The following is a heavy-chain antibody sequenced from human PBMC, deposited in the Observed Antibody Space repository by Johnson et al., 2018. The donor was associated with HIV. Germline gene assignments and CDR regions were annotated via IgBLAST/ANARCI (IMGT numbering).Heavy chain of an antibody. J-gene: IGHJ3*02. CDR1: GFTFSSYW. CDR2: INSDGSST. CDR3: ARDRSRGWYGRVDAFDI. Sequence: VQLVESGGGLVQPGGSLRLSCAASGFTFSSYWMHWVRQAPGKGLVWGSRINSDGSSTSYADSVKGRFPISRDNDKNTRYLQMNSLRGEDTALYYCARDRSRGWYGRVDAFDIWGQGTMVTVSS. V-gene: IGHV3-74*01. D-gene: IGHD6-19*01.